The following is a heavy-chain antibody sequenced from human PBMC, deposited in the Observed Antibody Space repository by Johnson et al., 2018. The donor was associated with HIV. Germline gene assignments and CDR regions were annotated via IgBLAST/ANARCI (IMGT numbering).Heavy chain of an antibody. D-gene: IGHD6-6*01. Sequence: QVQLVESGGGVVQPGRSLRLSCAASGFTFSSYAMHWVRQAPGKGLEWVAVISYDGNNKYYADSLQGRFTISRDNSKNTLYLQMNSLRAEDTAVYYCARDRTLWQLVRPGGAFDIWGQGTMVTVSS. CDR1: GFTFSSYA. V-gene: IGHV3-30*04. J-gene: IGHJ3*02. CDR2: ISYDGNNK. CDR3: ARDRTLWQLVRPGGAFDI.